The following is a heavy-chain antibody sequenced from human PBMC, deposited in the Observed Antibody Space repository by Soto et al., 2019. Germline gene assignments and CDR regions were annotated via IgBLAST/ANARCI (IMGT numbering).Heavy chain of an antibody. D-gene: IGHD3-3*01. CDR1: GGSISSSSYY. J-gene: IGHJ5*02. Sequence: KSSETLSLTCTVSGGSISSSSYYWGWIRQPPGKGLEWIGSIYYSGSTYYNPSLKSSVTISVDTSKNQFSLNLSSVTAADTAVYYCARQGRFLEWLLLNWFDPWGQGILVTVSS. CDR2: IYYSGST. CDR3: ARQGRFLEWLLLNWFDP. V-gene: IGHV4-39*01.